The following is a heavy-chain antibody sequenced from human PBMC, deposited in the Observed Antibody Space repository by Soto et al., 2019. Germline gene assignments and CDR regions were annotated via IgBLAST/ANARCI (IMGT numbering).Heavy chain of an antibody. D-gene: IGHD5-18*01. V-gene: IGHV4-59*01. Sequence: PSETLSLTCTVSGGSISHYYWSWIRQPPGKGLEWVGYIFYSGGTNYNPSLKSRVTISVDTSKGQFSLKLRSVTAADTAVYFCARIKSGYSYGSIIDFWGKGTLVTVSS. CDR3: ARIKSGYSYGSIIDF. J-gene: IGHJ4*02. CDR1: GGSISHYY. CDR2: IFYSGGT.